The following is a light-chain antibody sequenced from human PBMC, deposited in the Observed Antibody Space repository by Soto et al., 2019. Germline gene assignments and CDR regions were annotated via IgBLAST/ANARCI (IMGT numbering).Light chain of an antibody. CDR1: QVIGSRY. Sequence: EIVMTQSPGTLSLSPGERATISCRASQVIGSRYLAWYHQKSGQAPRLLIYGASSRATGIPDRFSGSGSGTDFTLTISRLAPEDFGVYYCQQFGSSIPHTFGQGTKLEIK. J-gene: IGKJ2*01. CDR2: GAS. V-gene: IGKV3-20*01. CDR3: QQFGSSIPHT.